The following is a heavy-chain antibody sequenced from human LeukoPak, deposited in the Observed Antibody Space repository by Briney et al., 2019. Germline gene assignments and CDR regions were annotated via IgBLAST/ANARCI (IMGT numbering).Heavy chain of an antibody. CDR2: IIPIFGTA. CDR3: ARVRLQRLQYHRRDAFDI. CDR1: GGTFSSYA. V-gene: IGHV1-69*13. J-gene: IGHJ3*02. Sequence: GASVKVSCKASGGTFSSYAISWVRQAPGQGLEWMGGIIPIFGTANYAQKFQGRVTITADESTSTAYMELSSLRSEDTAVYYCARVRLQRLQYHRRDAFDIWGQGTMVTVSS. D-gene: IGHD4-11*01.